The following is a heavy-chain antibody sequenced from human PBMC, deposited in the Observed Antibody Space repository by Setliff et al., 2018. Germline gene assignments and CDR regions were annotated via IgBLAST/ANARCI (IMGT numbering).Heavy chain of an antibody. D-gene: IGHD4-17*01. Sequence: SVKVSCKASGGTFSSYAISWVRQAPGQGLEWMGGIIPIFGTANYAQKFQGRVTITADESTSTAYMELSSLRSEDTAVYYCAIRVMTTVTTETYFQHWGQGTLVTVSS. CDR2: IIPIFGTA. CDR3: AIRVMTTVTTETYFQH. J-gene: IGHJ1*01. CDR1: GGTFSSYA. V-gene: IGHV1-69*13.